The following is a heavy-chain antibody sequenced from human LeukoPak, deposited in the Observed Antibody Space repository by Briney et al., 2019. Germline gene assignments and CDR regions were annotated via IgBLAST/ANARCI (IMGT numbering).Heavy chain of an antibody. CDR3: ARDSGRASAFDI. V-gene: IGHV3-21*01. CDR1: GFTFSSYS. Sequence: GGSLRLSCAASGFTFSSYSMNWVRQAPGKGLEWVSSISSSSSYIYYADSVKGRFTISRDNAKNSLYLQMNSLRAEDTAVYYCARDSGRASAFDIWGQGTMVTVSS. J-gene: IGHJ3*02. CDR2: ISSSSSYI. D-gene: IGHD5-12*01.